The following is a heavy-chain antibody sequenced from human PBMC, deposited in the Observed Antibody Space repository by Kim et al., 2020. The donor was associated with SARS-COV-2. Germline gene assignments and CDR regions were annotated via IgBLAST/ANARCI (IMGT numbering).Heavy chain of an antibody. V-gene: IGHV3-30*18. D-gene: IGHD1-7*01. CDR2: ISYDGSNK. Sequence: GGSLRLSCAASGFTFSSYGMHWVRQAPGKGLEWVAVISYDGSNKYYADSVKGRFTISRDNSKNTLYLQMNSLRAEDTAVYYCAKENYASWGQGTLVTVSS. J-gene: IGHJ5*02. CDR3: AKENYAS. CDR1: GFTFSSYG.